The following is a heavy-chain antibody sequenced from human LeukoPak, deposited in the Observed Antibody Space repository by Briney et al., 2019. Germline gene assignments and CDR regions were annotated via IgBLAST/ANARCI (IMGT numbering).Heavy chain of an antibody. CDR2: ISNSGSTI. CDR1: GFTFSSYE. D-gene: IGHD6-13*01. J-gene: IGHJ4*02. CDR3: ARLSRGSSWEFDY. V-gene: IGHV3-48*03. Sequence: PGGSLRLSCAASGFTFSSYEMNWVRQAPGKGLEWVSYISNSGSTIYYADSVKGRFTISRDNAKNSLYLQMNSLKTEDTAVYYCARLSRGSSWEFDYWGQGTLVTVSS.